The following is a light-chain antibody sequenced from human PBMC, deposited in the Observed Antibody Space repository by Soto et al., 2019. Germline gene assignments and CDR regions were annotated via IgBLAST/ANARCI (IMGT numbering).Light chain of an antibody. CDR1: QSVSSSF. J-gene: IGKJ1*01. CDR2: GAS. V-gene: IGKV3-20*01. Sequence: EIVLTQSPGTLSLSPGERATLSCRASQSVSSSFLAWYQQKPGQAPRLRIYGASSRATGIPDRFSGSGSGTDFTSTISRLEPEDFAVYYCQQYGSSPPWTVGQGTKVEIK. CDR3: QQYGSSPPWT.